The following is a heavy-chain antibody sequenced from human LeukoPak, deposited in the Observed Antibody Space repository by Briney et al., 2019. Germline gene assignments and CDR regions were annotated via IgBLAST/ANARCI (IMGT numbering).Heavy chain of an antibody. CDR3: ARVLSDCSSTSCYKRFDY. V-gene: IGHV1-18*01. CDR1: GYTFTSYG. Sequence: GASVKVSCKASGYTFTSYGISWVRQAPGQGLEWMGWISAYNGNTNYAQKLQGRVTMTRDTSISTAYMELSRLRSDDTAVYYCARVLSDCSSTSCYKRFDYWGQGTLVTVSS. CDR2: ISAYNGNT. J-gene: IGHJ4*02. D-gene: IGHD2-2*02.